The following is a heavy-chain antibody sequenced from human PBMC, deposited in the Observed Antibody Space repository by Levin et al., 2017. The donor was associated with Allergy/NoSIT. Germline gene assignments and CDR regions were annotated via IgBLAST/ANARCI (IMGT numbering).Heavy chain of an antibody. V-gene: IGHV2-5*02. CDR3: AHRRGGYFDY. CDR1: GFSLSPSEGA. CDR2: IYWDDGE. D-gene: IGHD3-16*01. Sequence: SGPTLVKPTQTLTLTCTFSGFSLSPSEGAVGWIRQPPGKALERLALIYWDDGERYSPSQKGRRNITKNTSKNQVVLTMTNMDPVDTATYDCAHRRGGYFDYWGQGPLVTVAS. J-gene: IGHJ4*02.